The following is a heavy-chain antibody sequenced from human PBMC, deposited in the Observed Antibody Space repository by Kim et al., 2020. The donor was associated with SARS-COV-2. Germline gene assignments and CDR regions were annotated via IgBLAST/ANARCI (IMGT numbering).Heavy chain of an antibody. V-gene: IGHV4-31*03. CDR3: SRTPITMIFVVYAFVI. D-gene: IGHD3-22*01. Sequence: SETLSLTCTVSVGSILSGVYYWSWIRQHPGKGLEWLGYIYYRGCTYYHPSLKSRVTISVATSKNHFSLKLSSVTSADTSLYYCSRTPITMIFVVYAFVI. CDR1: VGSILSGVYY. J-gene: IGHJ3*02. CDR2: IYYRGCT.